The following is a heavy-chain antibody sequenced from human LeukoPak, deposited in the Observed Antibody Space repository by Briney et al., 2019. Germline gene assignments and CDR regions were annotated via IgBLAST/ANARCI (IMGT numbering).Heavy chain of an antibody. Sequence: SETLSLTCTVSGYSISSGYYWGWIRQPPGKGLEWIGSIYHSGSTYYNPSLKSRVTISVDTSKNQFSLKLSSVTAADTAVYYCARDRGDGPFDYWGQEPWSPSPQ. V-gene: IGHV4-38-2*02. CDR3: ARDRGDGPFDY. J-gene: IGHJ4*01. D-gene: IGHD5-24*01. CDR2: IYHSGST. CDR1: GYSISSGYY.